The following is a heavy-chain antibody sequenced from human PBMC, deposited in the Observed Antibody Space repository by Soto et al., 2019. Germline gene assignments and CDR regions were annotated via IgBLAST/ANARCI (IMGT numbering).Heavy chain of an antibody. V-gene: IGHV3-15*01. CDR3: TTRLTGTTFYFDY. J-gene: IGHJ4*02. CDR1: GFTFSNAW. Sequence: GSLRLSCAASGFTFSNAWMSWVRQAPGKGLEWVGRIKSKTDGGTTDYAAPVKGRFTISRDDSKNTLYLQMNSLKTEDTAVYYCTTRLTGTTFYFDYWGQGTLVTVSS. CDR2: IKSKTDGGTT. D-gene: IGHD1-20*01.